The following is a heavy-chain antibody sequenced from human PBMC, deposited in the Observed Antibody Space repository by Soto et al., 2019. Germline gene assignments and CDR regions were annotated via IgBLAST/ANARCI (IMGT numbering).Heavy chain of an antibody. V-gene: IGHV5-10-1*01. CDR1: GYSFAGYW. D-gene: IGHD3-22*01. Sequence: PGESLKISCKGSGYSFAGYWITWVRQKPGKGLEWMGRIDPSDSQTYYSPSFRGHVTISVTKSITTVFLQWSSLRASDTAMYYCARQIYDSDTGPNFPYSFDSWGQGTPVTVSS. J-gene: IGHJ4*02. CDR2: IDPSDSQT. CDR3: ARQIYDSDTGPNFPYSFDS.